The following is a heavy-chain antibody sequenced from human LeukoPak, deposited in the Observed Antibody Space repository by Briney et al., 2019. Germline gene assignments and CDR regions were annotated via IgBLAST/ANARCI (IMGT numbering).Heavy chain of an antibody. D-gene: IGHD4-17*01. CDR1: GFNFITYS. J-gene: IGHJ4*02. Sequence: PGGSLRLSCAASGFNFITYSMNWVRQAPGKGLEWVSYISGSSSTINYADSVKGRFTISRDNAKNSLYLQMNSLRAEDTAVYYCARDDYGDYFFDYWGQGTLVTVSS. CDR2: ISGSSSTI. V-gene: IGHV3-48*04. CDR3: ARDDYGDYFFDY.